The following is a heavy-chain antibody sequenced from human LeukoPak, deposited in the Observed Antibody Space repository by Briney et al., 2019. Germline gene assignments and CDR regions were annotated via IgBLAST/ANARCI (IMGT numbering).Heavy chain of an antibody. V-gene: IGHV3-48*04. Sequence: GGSLRLSCAASGFTFSSYAMSWVRQAPGKGLEWVSYISSSGSTIYYADSVKGRFTISRDNAKNSLYLQMNSLRAEDTAVYYCARDNYYGSGTYGMDVWGQGTTVTVSS. D-gene: IGHD3-10*01. CDR2: ISSSGSTI. CDR1: GFTFSSYA. J-gene: IGHJ6*02. CDR3: ARDNYYGSGTYGMDV.